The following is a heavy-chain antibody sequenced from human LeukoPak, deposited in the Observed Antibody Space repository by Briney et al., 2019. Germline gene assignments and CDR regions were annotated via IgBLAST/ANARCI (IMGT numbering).Heavy chain of an antibody. CDR2: IFYSGFT. Sequence: SETLSLTCTVSGGSLSSGGYCWSWIRQLPGKGLEWIGYIFYSGFTYYNPSLKSRITISVDTSKNQFSLSLSSVTAADTAVYYCARVGRGGTTVEYWGQGTLVTVSS. V-gene: IGHV4-31*03. J-gene: IGHJ4*02. CDR1: GGSLSSGGYC. CDR3: ARVGRGGTTVEY. D-gene: IGHD1-7*01.